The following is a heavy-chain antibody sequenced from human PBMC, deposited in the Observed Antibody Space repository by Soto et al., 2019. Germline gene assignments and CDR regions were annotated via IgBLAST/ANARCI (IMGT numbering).Heavy chain of an antibody. V-gene: IGHV4-59*01. J-gene: IGHJ4*01. D-gene: IGHD3-10*01. CDR1: GDSISSNQ. CDR3: AGDHMGSLDC. Sequence: SETLSLTCTVSGDSISSNQWGWIRQPPGEGLEWIGYISKSGSANHNPSLKSRVTMSIDMAESQFSLRLTSVTAADTAVYFCAGDHMGSLDCWGHGTLVTVSS. CDR2: ISKSGSA.